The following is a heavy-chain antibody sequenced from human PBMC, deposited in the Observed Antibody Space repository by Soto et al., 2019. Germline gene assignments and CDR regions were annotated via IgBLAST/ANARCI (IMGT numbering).Heavy chain of an antibody. V-gene: IGHV3-23*01. CDR3: AKHIVATFYFDH. J-gene: IGHJ4*02. CDR1: GFTFSNDA. CDR2: ISGSSIST. Sequence: EVQLLEFGGSLVQPGGSLRLSCAASGFTFSNDAMTWVRQAPGKGLEWVSTISGSSISTYYADSVKGRFTISRDNSKNTLYLQTNSLRAEDSAIYYCAKHIVATFYFDHWGQGTLVTVSS. D-gene: IGHD5-12*01.